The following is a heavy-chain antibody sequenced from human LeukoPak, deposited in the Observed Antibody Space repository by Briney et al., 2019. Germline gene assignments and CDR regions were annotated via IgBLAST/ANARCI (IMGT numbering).Heavy chain of an antibody. Sequence: ASVNVSCKASGYTFSDFYIHWVRQAPGQGLEYVGWITPKSGDTYSPQRFQGRVTMTRDASISTAYMELSSLRCDDTAVYFCARVRLADERAWAYWGQGTLVTVSS. CDR3: ARVRLADERAWAY. J-gene: IGHJ4*02. V-gene: IGHV1-2*02. CDR2: ITPKSGDT. CDR1: GYTFSDFY. D-gene: IGHD3-3*02.